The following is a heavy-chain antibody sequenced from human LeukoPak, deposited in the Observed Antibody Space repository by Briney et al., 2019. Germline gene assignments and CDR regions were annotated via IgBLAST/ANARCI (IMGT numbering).Heavy chain of an antibody. J-gene: IGHJ4*02. CDR1: GFTFSSYA. CDR3: AKGQNSHFDY. Sequence: PGGSLRLSCAASGFTFSSYAMSWVRQAPGKGLEWVSSISGSGGSTYYADSVKGRFTISRDNTKNLLYLQMNSLRAEDTAVYYCAKGQNSHFDYWGQGTLVTVSS. V-gene: IGHV3-23*01. CDR2: ISGSGGST. D-gene: IGHD2/OR15-2a*01.